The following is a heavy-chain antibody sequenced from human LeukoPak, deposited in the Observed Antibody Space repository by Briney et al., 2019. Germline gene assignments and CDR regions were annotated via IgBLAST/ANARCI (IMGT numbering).Heavy chain of an antibody. CDR2: INWYGGST. J-gene: IGHJ3*02. Sequence: GGSLRLSCAASGFTFDDYGMSWVRQAPGKGLEWVSGINWYGGSTGYADSVKGRFTISRDNAKNSLYLQMNSLRAEDTALYYCARERGYSYGSDAFDIWGQGTMVTVSS. D-gene: IGHD5-18*01. V-gene: IGHV3-20*04. CDR1: GFTFDDYG. CDR3: ARERGYSYGSDAFDI.